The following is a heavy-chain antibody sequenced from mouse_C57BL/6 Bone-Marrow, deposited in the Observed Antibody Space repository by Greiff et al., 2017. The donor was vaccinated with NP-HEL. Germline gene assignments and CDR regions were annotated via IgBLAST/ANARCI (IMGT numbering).Heavy chain of an antibody. Sequence: QVQLQQSGAELARPGASVKMSCKASGYTFTSYTMHWVKQRPGQGLEWIGYINPSSGYTKYNQKFKDKATLTADKSSSTAYMQLSSLTSEDSAVYYCASPIYYGSSLDYWGQGTTLTVSS. J-gene: IGHJ2*01. CDR1: GYTFTSYT. D-gene: IGHD1-1*01. CDR3: ASPIYYGSSLDY. CDR2: INPSSGYT. V-gene: IGHV1-4*01.